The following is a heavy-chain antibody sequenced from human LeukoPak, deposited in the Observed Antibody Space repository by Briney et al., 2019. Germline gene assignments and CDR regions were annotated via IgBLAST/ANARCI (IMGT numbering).Heavy chain of an antibody. V-gene: IGHV1-8*01. D-gene: IGHD5-18*01. CDR2: KNPNSGNK. J-gene: IGHJ4*02. CDR1: GYTFTSYD. Sequence: ASVKVSCKASGYTFTSYDINWVRQATGQGLEWMGWKNPNSGNKGYAEKFQGRVTMTRNTSISTAYMELSSLRSEDTAVYYCARGPPSYSSYYFDYWGQGTLVTVCS. CDR3: ARGPPSYSSYYFDY.